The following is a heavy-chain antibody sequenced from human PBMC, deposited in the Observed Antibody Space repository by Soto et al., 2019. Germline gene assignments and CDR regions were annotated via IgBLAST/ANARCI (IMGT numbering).Heavy chain of an antibody. CDR2: IYHSGST. D-gene: IGHD1-7*01. J-gene: IGHJ5*02. Sequence: QVQLQESGPGLVKPSGTLSLTCAVSSGSISSSNWWSWVRQPPGKGLEWIGEIYHSGSTNYNPSLKSRVTISVDKSKNQFSLKLSSVTAADTAVYYCAIVLWDITGTRGDWFDPWGQGTLVTVSS. V-gene: IGHV4-4*02. CDR1: SGSISSSNW. CDR3: AIVLWDITGTRGDWFDP.